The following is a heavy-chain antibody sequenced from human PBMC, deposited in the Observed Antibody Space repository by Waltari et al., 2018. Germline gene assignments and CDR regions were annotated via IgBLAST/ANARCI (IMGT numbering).Heavy chain of an antibody. Sequence: QLQLQESGPGLVKPSETLSLTCAVSGGSINSINFYWGWIRQPPEKGPEWIGSIYYTGNTYYSPSLKSRVTISVDTSKNQFSLRLSSVTAADTAVYYCARFDSGTYYEPYWGQGTLVSVSS. CDR3: ARFDSGTYYEPY. CDR2: IYYTGNT. J-gene: IGHJ4*02. D-gene: IGHD1-26*01. V-gene: IGHV4-39*01. CDR1: GGSINSINFY.